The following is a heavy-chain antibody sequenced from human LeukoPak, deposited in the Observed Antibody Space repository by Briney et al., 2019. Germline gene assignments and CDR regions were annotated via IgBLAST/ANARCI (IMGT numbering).Heavy chain of an antibody. CDR3: AKIPLPNIAVAGTVDY. D-gene: IGHD6-19*01. CDR2: ISGSGGRT. J-gene: IGHJ4*02. V-gene: IGHV3-23*01. Sequence: GGSLRLSCAASGFTFSNYGMSWVRQAPGKGLEWVSGISGSGGRTYYGDSVKGRFTISRDNSKNTLYLQMNSLRIEDTAIYYCAKIPLPNIAVAGTVDYWGQGTLVTVSS. CDR1: GFTFSNYG.